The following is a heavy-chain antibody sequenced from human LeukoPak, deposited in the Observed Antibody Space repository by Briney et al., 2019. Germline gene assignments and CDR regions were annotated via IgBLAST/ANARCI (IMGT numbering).Heavy chain of an antibody. CDR2: IYTSGST. CDR1: GGSISNYY. V-gene: IGHV4-4*07. D-gene: IGHD1-26*01. Sequence: SETLSLTCTVAGGSISNYYWSWLRQPAGTALDWIGRIYTSGSTNYNPPLQSRVTISVDQSKNQFSLKLSSATAADAAVYYCAREPRRFSGYFDYWGQGSLVTVSS. J-gene: IGHJ4*02. CDR3: AREPRRFSGYFDY.